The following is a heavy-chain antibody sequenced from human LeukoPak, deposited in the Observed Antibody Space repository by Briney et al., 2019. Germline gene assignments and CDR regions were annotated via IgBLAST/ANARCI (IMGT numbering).Heavy chain of an antibody. Sequence: GGSLRLSCAPSGFTFSRYAMSWVRQAPRKGLEWVSAISGSGGSTYYADSVKGRFTIYRDNSKNTLYLQMNSLRAEDTAVYYCAKDALSRKMVGYFDYWGQGTVVTVSS. D-gene: IGHD2-15*01. J-gene: IGHJ4*02. CDR2: ISGSGGST. CDR1: GFTFSRYA. V-gene: IGHV3-23*01. CDR3: AKDALSRKMVGYFDY.